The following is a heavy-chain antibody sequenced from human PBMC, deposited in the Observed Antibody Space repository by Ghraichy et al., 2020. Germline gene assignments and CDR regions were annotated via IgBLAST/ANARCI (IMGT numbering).Heavy chain of an antibody. CDR2: IYHSGST. D-gene: IGHD3-16*01. V-gene: IGHV4-38-2*02. J-gene: IGHJ3*01. Sequence: SETLSLTCTVSGYSISSGYYWGWIRQPPGKGLEWIGSIYHSGSTYYNPSLKSRVTISVDTSKNQFSLKLSSVTAADTAVYYCARDFPDWGGCAFDFWGQGTMVTVSS. CDR3: ARDFPDWGGCAFDF. CDR1: GYSISSGYY.